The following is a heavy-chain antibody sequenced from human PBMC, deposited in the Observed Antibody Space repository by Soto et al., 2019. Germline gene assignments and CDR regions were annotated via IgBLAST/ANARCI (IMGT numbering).Heavy chain of an antibody. J-gene: IGHJ4*02. D-gene: IGHD1-26*01. V-gene: IGHV3-7*04. Sequence: EVQLVESGGGLVQPGGSLRLSCVASGFTFSDYWMNWVRQGPGKGLEWVANIEQDGSEVNYVDSVKGRFTISRDNAKNSWNLERNTLRAETTAMYSGVRSSGGTGDYWGREFWSPSPQ. CDR1: GFTFSDYW. CDR2: IEQDGSEV. CDR3: VRSSGGTGDY.